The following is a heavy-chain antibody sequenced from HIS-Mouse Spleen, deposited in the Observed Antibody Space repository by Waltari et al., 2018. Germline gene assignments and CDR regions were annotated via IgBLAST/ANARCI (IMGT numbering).Heavy chain of an antibody. Sequence: QLQLQESGPGLVKPSETLSLTCTVSGGSISTSSYYWGGIRQPPGKGLEWIGSIYYSGSTYYNPPLKSRVTISVDTSKNQFSLKLSSVTAADTAVYYCAREIPYSSSWYDWYFDLWGRGTLVTVSS. CDR1: GGSISTSSYY. CDR2: IYYSGST. V-gene: IGHV4-39*07. CDR3: AREIPYSSSWYDWYFDL. J-gene: IGHJ2*01. D-gene: IGHD6-13*01.